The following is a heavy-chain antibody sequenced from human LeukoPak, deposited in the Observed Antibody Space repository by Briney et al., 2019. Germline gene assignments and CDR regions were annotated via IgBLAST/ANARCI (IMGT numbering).Heavy chain of an antibody. CDR3: ATGPAVLMVYAIPFDY. D-gene: IGHD2-8*01. J-gene: IGHJ4*02. CDR2: FDPEDGET. Sequence: ASVKVSCKVSGNTLTELSMHWVRQAPGKGLVWMGAFDPEDGETIYAQKFQGRVTMTEDTSTDTAYMELSSLRSEDTVVYYCATGPAVLMVYAIPFDYWGQGTLVTVSS. CDR1: GNTLTELS. V-gene: IGHV1-24*01.